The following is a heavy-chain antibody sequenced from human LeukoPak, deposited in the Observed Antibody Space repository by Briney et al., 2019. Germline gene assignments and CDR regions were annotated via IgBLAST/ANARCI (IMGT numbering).Heavy chain of an antibody. V-gene: IGHV4-34*01. CDR2: INHSGST. Sequence: PSETLSLTCAVYGGSFTGYYWSWIRQPPGKGLEWIGEINHSGSTNYNPSIKSRVTISVDTSKNQFSLKLSSVAAADTAVYYCARGLGLDYWGQGTLVTVSS. D-gene: IGHD7-27*01. CDR1: GGSFTGYY. J-gene: IGHJ4*02. CDR3: ARGLGLDY.